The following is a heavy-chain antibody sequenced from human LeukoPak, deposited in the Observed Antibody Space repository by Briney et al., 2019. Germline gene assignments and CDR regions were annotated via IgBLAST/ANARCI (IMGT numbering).Heavy chain of an antibody. CDR3: ARDGTSGYDGFDY. Sequence: GGSLRLSCAASGFTFSSYSMNWVRQAPGKGLESVSSISSSSSYIYYADSVKGRFTISRDNAKNLLYLQMNSLRAEDTAVYYCARDGTSGYDGFDYWGQGTLVTVSS. V-gene: IGHV3-21*01. CDR2: ISSSSSYI. CDR1: GFTFSSYS. J-gene: IGHJ4*02. D-gene: IGHD5-12*01.